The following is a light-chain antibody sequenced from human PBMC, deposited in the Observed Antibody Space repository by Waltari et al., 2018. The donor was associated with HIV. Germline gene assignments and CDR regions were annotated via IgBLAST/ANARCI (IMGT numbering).Light chain of an antibody. CDR2: GAS. V-gene: IGKV3-20*01. Sequence: IVLTQSPGTLSLSPGERATLSCRASQSVNSFLAWHQQKPGQAPRLIIYGASSRAAGIPDRFSGSGSGTDFALTISSLEPEDFAVYYCQQYGSSPITFGGGTKVEIK. J-gene: IGKJ4*01. CDR1: QSVNSF. CDR3: QQYGSSPIT.